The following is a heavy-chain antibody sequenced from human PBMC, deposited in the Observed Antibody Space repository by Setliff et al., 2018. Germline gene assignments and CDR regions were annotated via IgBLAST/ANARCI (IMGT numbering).Heavy chain of an antibody. CDR3: ASNRAAMALDDP. Sequence: SETLSLTCAVSGGSISNGDYTWGWVRQPPGKGLEWIGSIYWSGNTWYNPSFKSRVTISIDTSKNQFSLKMSSVTAADTAVYYCASNRAAMALDDPWGQGKLVTVSS. CDR2: IYWSGNT. J-gene: IGHJ5*02. D-gene: IGHD5-18*01. V-gene: IGHV4-39*01. CDR1: GGSISNGDYT.